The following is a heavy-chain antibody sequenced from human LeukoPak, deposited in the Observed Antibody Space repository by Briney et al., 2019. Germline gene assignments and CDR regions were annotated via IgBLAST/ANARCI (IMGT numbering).Heavy chain of an antibody. Sequence: GKSLRLSCAASGFSFSSYDMHWVRQAPGKGLEWVAIIWFDGSAEYYGDSVKGRFTISRDNSKNTLFLQMNSLRAEDTAVYYCARGGYSSSWYHFDYWGQGTLVTVSS. J-gene: IGHJ4*02. V-gene: IGHV3-33*01. CDR3: ARGGYSSSWYHFDY. D-gene: IGHD6-13*01. CDR2: IWFDGSAE. CDR1: GFSFSSYD.